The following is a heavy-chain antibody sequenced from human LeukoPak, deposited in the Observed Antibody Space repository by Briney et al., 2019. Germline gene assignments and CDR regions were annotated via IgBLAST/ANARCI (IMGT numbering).Heavy chain of an antibody. J-gene: IGHJ2*01. CDR3: ARDRDSSGLRDFDL. Sequence: PSETLSLTCTVSGGSISSYYWSWIRQPPGKGLEWIGYIYYSGNTNYNPSLKSRVSISIDTSKNQFSLQLSSVTAADTAVYYCARDRDSSGLRDFDLWGRGNLVAVS. V-gene: IGHV4-59*01. CDR1: GGSISSYY. D-gene: IGHD3-22*01. CDR2: IYYSGNT.